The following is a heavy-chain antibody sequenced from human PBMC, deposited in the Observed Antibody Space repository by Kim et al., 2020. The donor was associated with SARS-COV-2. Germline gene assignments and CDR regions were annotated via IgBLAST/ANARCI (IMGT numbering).Heavy chain of an antibody. CDR2: IFHDWQT. Sequence: SETLSLTCTVSSASISSAFWSWIRQPPGKSLEWIGYIFHDWQTNYNPSLQIRVTVSVATAKNHFPLNLSSVTAADTAADYYLRGGGPCDSWGQGT. D-gene: IGHD3-10*01. J-gene: IGHJ4*02. CDR1: SASISSAF. V-gene: IGHV4-59*08. CDR3: LRGGGPCDS.